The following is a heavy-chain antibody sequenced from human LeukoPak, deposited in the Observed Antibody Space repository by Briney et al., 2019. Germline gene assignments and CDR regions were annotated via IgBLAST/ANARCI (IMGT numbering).Heavy chain of an antibody. J-gene: IGHJ4*02. CDR3: ARGLYSSGWYFDY. V-gene: IGHV3-66*01. CDR2: ISSGGST. CDR1: RFTISSNY. D-gene: IGHD6-19*01. Sequence: GGSLRLSSAASRFTISSNYMSWVRQAPGKGLDWVSVISSGGSTYYSDSVKGRFTISRDNSKNTLYLQMNTLRAEDTAVYYCARGLYSSGWYFDYWGQGTLVTVSS.